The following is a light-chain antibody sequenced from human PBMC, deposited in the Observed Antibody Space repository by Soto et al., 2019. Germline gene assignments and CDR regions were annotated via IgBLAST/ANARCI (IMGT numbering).Light chain of an antibody. V-gene: IGLV2-18*01. CDR1: IDDVTAYYR. CDR2: DVS. CDR3: SVYTRTSTYV. J-gene: IGLJ1*01. Sequence: QPVLTQPPSVSGSPGQSVTISCSGTIDDVTAYYRVSWYQQTPGTAPKLMIYDVSNRPSGVPDRFSGSRSGNTASLTISGLQAEDEGDYYCSVYTRTSTYVFGTGTKLTVL.